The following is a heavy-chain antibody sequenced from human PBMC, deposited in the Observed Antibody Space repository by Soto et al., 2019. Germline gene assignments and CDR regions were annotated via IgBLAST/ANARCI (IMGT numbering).Heavy chain of an antibody. CDR2: ISTYNGNR. CDR1: GYSFTNYN. CDR3: AREVGGTFFDAFDT. J-gene: IGHJ3*02. Sequence: QVHLVQSGAEVRKPGASVKVSCKASGYSFTNYNIGWVRQAPGQGLEWMGWISTYNGNRNYAQKFQGRVTMTTDTSTTTADMELRGLRPDDTAVYYCAREVGGTFFDAFDTWGQGTRVTVSS. V-gene: IGHV1-18*01. D-gene: IGHD1-26*01.